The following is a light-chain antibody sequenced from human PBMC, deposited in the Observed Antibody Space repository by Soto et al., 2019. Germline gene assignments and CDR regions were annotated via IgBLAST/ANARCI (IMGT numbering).Light chain of an antibody. J-gene: IGKJ1*01. CDR3: QQYNNWPQT. V-gene: IGKV3-15*01. CDR2: GAS. Sequence: LVMPQSPATLSVSPGERATLSCRASQSVSSNLAWYQQKPGQAPRLLIYGASTSATGIPARFSGSGSGTEFTLTISSLQSEDFAVYYCQQYNNWPQTFGQGTKVDIK. CDR1: QSVSSN.